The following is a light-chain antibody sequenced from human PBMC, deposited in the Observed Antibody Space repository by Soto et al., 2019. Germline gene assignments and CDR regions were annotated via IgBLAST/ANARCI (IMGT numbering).Light chain of an antibody. Sequence: QSALTQPACVSGSPGQSITISCTGTSSDIGGYKDVSWYQQHPGKAPQVLIFEVSYRPYGISNRFSGSKSGNVASLTISGFQDEDEADYYCCSYRSVTSPYYVFGTGTKVTVL. CDR3: CSYRSVTSPYYV. CDR2: EVS. V-gene: IGLV2-14*03. J-gene: IGLJ1*01. CDR1: SSDIGGYKD.